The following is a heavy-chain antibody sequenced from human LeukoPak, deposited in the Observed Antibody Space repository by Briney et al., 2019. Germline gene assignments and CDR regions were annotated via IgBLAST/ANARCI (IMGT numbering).Heavy chain of an antibody. CDR1: GGTFSSYA. CDR3: ATTDRWRLGELSSPRWGYYYYGMDV. Sequence: GASVKVSCKASGGTFSSYAISWVRQAPGQGLEWMGGIIPIFGTANYAQKFQGRVTITAYESTSTAYMELSSLRSEDTAVYYCATTDRWRLGELSSPRWGYYYYGMDVWGQGTTVTVSS. J-gene: IGHJ6*02. V-gene: IGHV1-69*13. CDR2: IIPIFGTA. D-gene: IGHD3-16*02.